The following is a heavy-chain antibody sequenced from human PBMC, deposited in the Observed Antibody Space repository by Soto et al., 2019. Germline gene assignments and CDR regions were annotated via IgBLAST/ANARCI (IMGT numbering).Heavy chain of an antibody. J-gene: IGHJ4*02. V-gene: IGHV3-74*01. Sequence: EVQLVESGGGLVQPGGSLRLSCAASGLTFSSYWMHWVRQAPGKGLVWVSRINSDGSSTSYADSVKGRFTISRDNAKNTRYVQVNSLRAEDTAVYYCARLGEYGSGVGYDYWGQGILVTVSS. D-gene: IGHD3-10*01. CDR2: INSDGSST. CDR1: GLTFSSYW. CDR3: ARLGEYGSGVGYDY.